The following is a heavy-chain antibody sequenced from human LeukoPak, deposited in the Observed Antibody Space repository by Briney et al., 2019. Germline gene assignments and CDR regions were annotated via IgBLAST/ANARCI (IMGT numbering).Heavy chain of an antibody. CDR2: IKQDGSEK. V-gene: IGHV3-7*01. J-gene: IGHJ4*02. CDR1: GFTFNIFW. Sequence: GGSLRLSCAASGFTFNIFWMSWVRQAPGKGLEWVANIKQDGSEKYYVDSVKGRFTISRDNAKNSLYLQMNSLRAEDTAVYYCAREDLAYIAAAGICFDYWGQGTLVTVSS. D-gene: IGHD6-13*01. CDR3: AREDLAYIAAAGICFDY.